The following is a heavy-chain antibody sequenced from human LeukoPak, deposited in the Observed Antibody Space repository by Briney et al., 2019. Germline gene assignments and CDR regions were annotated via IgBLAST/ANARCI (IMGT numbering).Heavy chain of an antibody. CDR3: ARAVTGTSMVDY. V-gene: IGHV4-59*08. Sequence: SETLSLTCTVSGDSISGDHWSWIRQPPGKGLEWIGYINDIGRTSYSPSLTSRVTISLDTSKNQFSLRLISVPAADTAVYYCARAVTGTSMVDYWGQGTLVTVSS. CDR1: GDSISGDH. CDR2: INDIGRT. J-gene: IGHJ4*02. D-gene: IGHD6-19*01.